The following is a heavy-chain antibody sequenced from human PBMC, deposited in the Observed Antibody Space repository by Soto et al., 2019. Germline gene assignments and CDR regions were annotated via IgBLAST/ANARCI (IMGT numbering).Heavy chain of an antibody. J-gene: IGHJ6*02. CDR3: AREIDCMDV. CDR2: IHHGGNT. Sequence: PSEPLSLTCAISGGSISGSNWWSFVRQPPGEGLEWIGEIHHGGNTNYNPSLKSRVTISIDKSKKQFSLKLTSVTAADTAIYYCAREIDCMDVWCQGPTVP. CDR1: GGSISGSNW. V-gene: IGHV4-4*02. D-gene: IGHD3-22*01.